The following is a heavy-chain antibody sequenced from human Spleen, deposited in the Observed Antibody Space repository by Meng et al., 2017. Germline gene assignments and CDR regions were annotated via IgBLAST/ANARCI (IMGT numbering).Heavy chain of an antibody. CDR3: ASWIYSCGWQ. J-gene: IGHJ4*02. Sequence: VPLPGSGPGRGAPSQPLSLPSTVSGGSISSIDWWSWVRQPPGKGLEWIGEIYHGGDTNYNPSLKSRVTIAIDRSKNQFSLKLSSVTAADTAVYYCASWIYSCGWQWGQGTLVTVSS. CDR1: GGSISSIDW. D-gene: IGHD6-19*01. CDR2: IYHGGDT. V-gene: IGHV4/OR15-8*02.